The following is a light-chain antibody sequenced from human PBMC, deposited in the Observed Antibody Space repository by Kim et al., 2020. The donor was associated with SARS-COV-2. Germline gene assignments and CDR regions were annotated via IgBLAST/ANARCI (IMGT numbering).Light chain of an antibody. CDR1: QTVDSN. V-gene: IGKV3-15*01. CDR3: QQYSHWPPYT. J-gene: IGKJ2*01. CDR2: GAS. Sequence: EIVMTQSPATLSVSPGERVTLSCRASQTVDSNLAWYQQKPGQAPRVLIYGASTRATDIPARFSGSGSGTEFTLIISSLQSEDFAVYYCQQYSHWPPYTFGPGTKVDIK.